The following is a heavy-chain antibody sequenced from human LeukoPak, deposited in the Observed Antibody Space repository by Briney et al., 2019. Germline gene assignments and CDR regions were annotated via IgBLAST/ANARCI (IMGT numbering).Heavy chain of an antibody. CDR2: ISGSGGST. J-gene: IGHJ6*02. Sequence: PGGSLRLSCAASGFTFSSYAMSWVRQAPGKGLEWVSAISGSGGSTYYADSVKGRFTISRDNSKNTLYLQMNSLRAEDTAVYYCAKAGRDYGDPVGYYYYGMDVWGQGTTVTVSS. V-gene: IGHV3-23*01. CDR1: GFTFSSYA. CDR3: AKAGRDYGDPVGYYYYGMDV. D-gene: IGHD4-17*01.